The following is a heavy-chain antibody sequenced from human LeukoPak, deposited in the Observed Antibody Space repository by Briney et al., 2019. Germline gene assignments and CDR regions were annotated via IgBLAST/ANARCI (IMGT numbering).Heavy chain of an antibody. J-gene: IGHJ4*02. CDR2: ISGSGIK. CDR3: ATSRTFDY. Sequence: PGGSLRLSCAAPRFTFSSYEMNWVRQAPGKGLEWVSYISGSGIKHYADSVKGRFTISRDNAKNTVYLQMNSLRAEDTAVYYCATSRTFDYWGQGTLVTVSS. CDR1: RFTFSSYE. D-gene: IGHD1-1*01. V-gene: IGHV3-48*03.